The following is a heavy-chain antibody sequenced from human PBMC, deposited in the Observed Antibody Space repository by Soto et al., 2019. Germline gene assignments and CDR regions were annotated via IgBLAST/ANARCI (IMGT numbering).Heavy chain of an antibody. J-gene: IGHJ6*04. V-gene: IGHV3-23*01. CDR2: IGVSSDA. D-gene: IGHD3-9*01. CDR3: AKNYFFDS. CDR1: GFTFSSYA. Sequence: GGSLRLSCAASGFTFSSYAMSWARQAPGKGLEWVSSIGVSSDAYYADSVTGRFTISRDNSRNTLYLQMNSLRAEDTAVYYCAKNYFFDSWGKGTTVTVSS.